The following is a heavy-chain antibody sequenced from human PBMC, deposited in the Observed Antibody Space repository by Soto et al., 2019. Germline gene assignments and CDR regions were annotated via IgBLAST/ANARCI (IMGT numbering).Heavy chain of an antibody. J-gene: IGHJ5*01. Sequence: VQLVESGGTLVQPGGSLRLSCAASGFTFNYYSMNWVRLAPGKGLEYIAYISSDSETKHYADSVKGRFTISRDNAKNSLFLPMDSLRADDTAVYYCAKTLYSNYNRDSWGQGTLVTVSS. D-gene: IGHD4-4*01. CDR1: GFTFNYYS. CDR2: ISSDSETK. CDR3: AKTLYSNYNRDS. V-gene: IGHV3-48*01.